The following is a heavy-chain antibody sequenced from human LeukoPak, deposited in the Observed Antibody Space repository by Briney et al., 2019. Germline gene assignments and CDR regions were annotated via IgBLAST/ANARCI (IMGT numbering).Heavy chain of an antibody. J-gene: IGHJ4*02. V-gene: IGHV1-18*01. CDR1: GYTFTSYG. CDR3: ARDANEVKYWSGGSCYGHY. CDR2: ISAYNGNT. Sequence: ASVEVSCKASGYTFTSYGISWVRQAPGQGLEWMGWISAYNGNTNYAQKLQGRVTMTTDTSTSTAYMELRSLRSDDTAVYYCARDANEVKYWSGGSCYGHYWGQGTLVTVSS. D-gene: IGHD2-15*01.